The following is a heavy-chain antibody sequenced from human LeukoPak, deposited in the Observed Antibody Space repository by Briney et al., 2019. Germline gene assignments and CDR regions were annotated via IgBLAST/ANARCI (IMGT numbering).Heavy chain of an antibody. D-gene: IGHD3-10*01. V-gene: IGHV3-53*01. J-gene: IGHJ6*03. CDR1: GFTVSSNY. Sequence: QPGGSLRLSCAASGFTVSSNYMSWVRQAPGKGLEWVSVIYSGGSTYYADSVKGRFTISRDNSKNTLYLQMSSLRAEDTAVYYCASGSGSYRTPYYYMDVWGTGTTVTVSS. CDR2: IYSGGST. CDR3: ASGSGSYRTPYYYMDV.